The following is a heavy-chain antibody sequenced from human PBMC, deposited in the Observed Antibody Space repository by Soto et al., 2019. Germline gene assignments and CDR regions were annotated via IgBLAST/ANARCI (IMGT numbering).Heavy chain of an antibody. D-gene: IGHD4-17*01. J-gene: IGHJ3*02. CDR3: ASGGSTVTTPYAFDI. CDR2: IYHSGST. V-gene: IGHV4-30-2*01. CDR1: GGSISSGGYS. Sequence: LQLQESGSGLVKPSQTLSLTCAVSGGSISSGGYSWSWIRQPPGKGLEWIGYIYHSGSTYYNPSLKSRVTISVGRSKNQFSLKLCSVTAADTAVYYCASGGSTVTTPYAFDIWGQGTMVTVSS.